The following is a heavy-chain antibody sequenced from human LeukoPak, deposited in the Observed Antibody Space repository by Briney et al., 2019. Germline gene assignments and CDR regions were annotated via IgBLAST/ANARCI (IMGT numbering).Heavy chain of an antibody. CDR3: ARAHLTGVDAFDI. Sequence: GGSLRLSCAASGFIFSSFWMSWVRQAPGKGLEGVANIKHDGSEKYYVDSVNGRFTISGDNAKNSLYLQINSLRAEDTAVYYCARAHLTGVDAFDIWGQGTMVTVAS. J-gene: IGHJ3*02. CDR1: GFIFSSFW. V-gene: IGHV3-7*01. D-gene: IGHD2-8*01. CDR2: IKHDGSEK.